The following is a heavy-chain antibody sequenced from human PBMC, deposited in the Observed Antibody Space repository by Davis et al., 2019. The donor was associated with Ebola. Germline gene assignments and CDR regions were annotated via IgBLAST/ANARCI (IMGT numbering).Heavy chain of an antibody. CDR1: GGSISSSTYY. J-gene: IGHJ3*02. CDR2: IYHDGST. D-gene: IGHD3-22*01. V-gene: IGHV4-39*01. CDR3: ARLRDYYDGSGYAFDI. Sequence: SETLSLTCTASGGSISSSTYYWGWIRQPPGKGLEWIGYIYHDGSTYYNPSFGSRVTIYIDTSKNQFSLRLRSETAADTAIYYCARLRDYYDGSGYAFDIWGQGTMVSVSS.